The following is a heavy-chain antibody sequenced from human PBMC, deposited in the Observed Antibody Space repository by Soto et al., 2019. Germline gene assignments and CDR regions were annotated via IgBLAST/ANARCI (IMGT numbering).Heavy chain of an antibody. CDR2: ISAYNGNT. V-gene: IGHV1-18*01. CDR1: GYTFTNYA. Sequence: QVQLVQSGAEVKKPGASVKVSCKASGYTFTNYAISWVRQAPGQGLEWMGWISAYNGNTNYTQQLRGRVTTTTDTPSITANREMRSLRSDDTGVYYCASDSPPGDYWGQGTLGSVS. J-gene: IGHJ4*02. CDR3: ASDSPPGDY.